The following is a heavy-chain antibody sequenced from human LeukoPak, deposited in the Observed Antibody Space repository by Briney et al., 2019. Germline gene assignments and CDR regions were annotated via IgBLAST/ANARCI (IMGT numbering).Heavy chain of an antibody. CDR3: ARVFYDSSGIDY. J-gene: IGHJ4*02. Sequence: GGSLRLSCAASGFTFSSYEMNWVRQAPGKGLEWVSYISSRGSTVYYADSVKGRFTISRDNAKNSLYLQMNSLRAEDTAVYYCARVFYDSSGIDYWGQGTLVTVSS. V-gene: IGHV3-48*03. CDR1: GFTFSSYE. CDR2: ISSRGSTV. D-gene: IGHD3-22*01.